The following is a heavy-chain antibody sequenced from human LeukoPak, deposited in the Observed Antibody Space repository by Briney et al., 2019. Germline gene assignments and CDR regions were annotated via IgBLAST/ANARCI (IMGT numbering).Heavy chain of an antibody. V-gene: IGHV3-30*02. D-gene: IGHD2-2*01. CDR2: IRYDGSNK. CDR1: GFTFSSYG. Sequence: QPGGSLRLSCAASGFTFSSYGMHWVRQAPGKGLEWVAFIRYDGSNKYYADSVKGRFTISRDNSKDTLYLQMNSLRAEDTAVYYCAKIVVVPAAMRDGWGQGTLVTVSS. J-gene: IGHJ4*02. CDR3: AKIVVVPAAMRDG.